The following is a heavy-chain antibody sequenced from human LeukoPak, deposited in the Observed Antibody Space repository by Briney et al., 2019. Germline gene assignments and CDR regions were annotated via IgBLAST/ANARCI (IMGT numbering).Heavy chain of an antibody. V-gene: IGHV4-34*01. J-gene: IGHJ6*03. Sequence: SETLSLTCAVYGGSFSGYYWSWIRQPPGKGLEWIGEINHSGSTNYNPSLKSRVTISVDTSKNQFSLKLSSVTAADTAVYYCARTPVGSSGWYRAPYYYYMDVWGKGTTVTISS. D-gene: IGHD6-19*01. CDR2: INHSGST. CDR1: GGSFSGYY. CDR3: ARTPVGSSGWYRAPYYYYMDV.